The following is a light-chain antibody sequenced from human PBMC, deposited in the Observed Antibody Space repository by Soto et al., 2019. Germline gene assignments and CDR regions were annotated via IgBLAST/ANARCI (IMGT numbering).Light chain of an antibody. J-gene: IGKJ1*01. V-gene: IGKV3-20*01. Sequence: EIVLTQSPGTLSLSPGGRATLSCRASLTLRGSYLAWYQQKAGQAPSLVIYDASSRATGIPDRFSASGSGTDFTLTISRLEPEDFAVYYCQQYSSSFLTFGQGTKVDIK. CDR3: QQYSSSFLT. CDR1: LTLRGSY. CDR2: DAS.